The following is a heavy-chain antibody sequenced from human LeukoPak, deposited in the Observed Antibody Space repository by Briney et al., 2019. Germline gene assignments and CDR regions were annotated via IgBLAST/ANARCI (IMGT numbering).Heavy chain of an antibody. D-gene: IGHD4-17*01. V-gene: IGHV3-48*03. CDR3: ARDSRSDYGDHGGDY. J-gene: IGHJ4*02. CDR2: ISRSGHTI. Sequence: HPGGSLRLSCAASGFTFNSYSMNWFRQAPGKGLERLSYISRSGHTIYYADSVRGRFTISRDNAKNSLYLQMNSLRAEDTAVYYCARDSRSDYGDHGGDYWGQGTLVTVSS. CDR1: GFTFNSYS.